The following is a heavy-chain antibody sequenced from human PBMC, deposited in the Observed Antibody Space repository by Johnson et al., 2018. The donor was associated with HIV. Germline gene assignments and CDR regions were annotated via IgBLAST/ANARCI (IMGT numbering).Heavy chain of an antibody. Sequence: QVQLVESGGGAVQPGRSLRLSCAASGFPFSSYGMHWVRQAPGKGLEWVAVISYDGSNKYYADSVKGRFTISRDNSKNTLYLQMNSLRAEDTAVYYCARPRGYGGYDYYLDAFDIWGQGTMVTVSS. J-gene: IGHJ3*02. CDR3: ARPRGYGGYDYYLDAFDI. CDR1: GFPFSSYG. D-gene: IGHD5-12*01. V-gene: IGHV3-30*03. CDR2: ISYDGSNK.